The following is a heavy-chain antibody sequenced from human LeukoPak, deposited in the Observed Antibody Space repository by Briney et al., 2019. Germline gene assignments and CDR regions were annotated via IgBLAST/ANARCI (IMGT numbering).Heavy chain of an antibody. CDR1: GYTFTSYD. V-gene: IGHV1-8*03. Sequence: ASVKVSCKASGYTFTSYDINWVRQAPGQGLEWMGWMNPNSGNTGYAQKFQGRVTITRNTSISTAYMELSSLRSEDTAVYYCARVETYYDFWSGPEGYYFDYWGQGTLVTVSS. J-gene: IGHJ4*02. CDR3: ARVETYYDFWSGPEGYYFDY. CDR2: MNPNSGNT. D-gene: IGHD3-3*01.